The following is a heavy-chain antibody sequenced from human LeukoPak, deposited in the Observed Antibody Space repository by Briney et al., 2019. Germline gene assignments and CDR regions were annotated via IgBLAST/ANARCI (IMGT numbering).Heavy chain of an antibody. J-gene: IGHJ6*02. CDR3: ARDCSSTSCYIGMDV. CDR2: INPNSGGT. D-gene: IGHD2-2*02. V-gene: IGHV1-2*04. CDR1: GYTFTGYY. Sequence: ASVKVSCKASGYTFTGYYMHWVRQAPGQGLEWMGWINPNSGGTSYAQKFQGWVTMTRDTSISTAYMELSRLRSDDTAVYYCARDCSSTSCYIGMDVWGQGTTVTVSS.